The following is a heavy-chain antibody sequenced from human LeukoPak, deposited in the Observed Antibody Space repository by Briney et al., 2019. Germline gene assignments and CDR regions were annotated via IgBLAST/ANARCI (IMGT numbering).Heavy chain of an antibody. CDR2: IRFDGSKE. V-gene: IGHV3-30*02. D-gene: IGHD5-24*01. Sequence: GGSLRPSCAASGFIFSSYSMNWVRQAPGKGLEWVASIRFDGSKEYYADSVKGRFTISRDNSKNTLYLQMHSLRSEDTSVFYCARTLSSAMATGYWGQGTLVTVSS. CDR3: ARTLSSAMATGY. J-gene: IGHJ4*02. CDR1: GFIFSSYS.